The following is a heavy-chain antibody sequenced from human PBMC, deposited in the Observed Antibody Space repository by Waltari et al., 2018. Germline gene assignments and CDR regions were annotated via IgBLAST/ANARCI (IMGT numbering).Heavy chain of an antibody. D-gene: IGHD2-15*01. Sequence: EVQLVESGGGLVQPGGSLRLSCAASGFTFSSYRMNWVRQAPGKGLEWVSYISSSSSTIYYADSVKGRFTISRDNAKNSLYLQMNSLRAEDTAVYYCAILKPPLYFDYWGQGTLVTVSS. CDR1: GFTFSSYR. V-gene: IGHV3-48*04. CDR3: AILKPPLYFDY. J-gene: IGHJ4*02. CDR2: ISSSSSTI.